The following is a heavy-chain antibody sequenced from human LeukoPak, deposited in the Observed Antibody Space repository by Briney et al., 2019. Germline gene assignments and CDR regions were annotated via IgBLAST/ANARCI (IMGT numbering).Heavy chain of an antibody. Sequence: SETLSLTCTVSGGSISSYYWSWIRQPPGKGLEWVGYIYYSGSTNYNPSLKSRVTISVDTSKNQFSLKLSSVTAADTAVYYCARSGKSLWFGELSSSWGQGTLVTVSS. D-gene: IGHD3-10*01. J-gene: IGHJ4*02. V-gene: IGHV4-59*08. CDR3: ARSGKSLWFGELSSS. CDR2: IYYSGST. CDR1: GGSISSYY.